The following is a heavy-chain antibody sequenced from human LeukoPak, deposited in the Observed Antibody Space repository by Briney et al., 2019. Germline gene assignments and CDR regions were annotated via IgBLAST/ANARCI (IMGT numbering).Heavy chain of an antibody. CDR3: ATGYSSTWYYFDY. J-gene: IGHJ4*02. D-gene: IGHD6-13*01. CDR1: GDSISSYY. V-gene: IGHV4-59*01. Sequence: SETLSLTCTVSGDSISSYYWSWIRQPPGKGLEWIGYIYHSGSTNYNPSLKSRVTISADTSKDQFSLKLASVTAADTAVYYCATGYSSTWYYFDYWGQGTLVTVTS. CDR2: IYHSGST.